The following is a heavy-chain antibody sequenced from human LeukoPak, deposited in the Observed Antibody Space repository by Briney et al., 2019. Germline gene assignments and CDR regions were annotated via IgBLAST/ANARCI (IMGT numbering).Heavy chain of an antibody. V-gene: IGHV3-74*01. D-gene: IGHD4-23*01. CDR2: INRDGSRI. CDR1: GFTFSSYW. Sequence: GGSLRLSCAVSGFTFSSYWMHWVRQAPGKGLVWVSRINRDGSRINYADSVKGRFTISRDNGKNTLFLQMNSLRAEDAAVYYCVRGNDYGGPHYWGQGTLVTVSS. J-gene: IGHJ4*02. CDR3: VRGNDYGGPHY.